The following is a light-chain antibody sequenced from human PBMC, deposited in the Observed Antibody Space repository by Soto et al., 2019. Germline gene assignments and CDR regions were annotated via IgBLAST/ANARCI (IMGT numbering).Light chain of an antibody. Sequence: DIQMTQSPSSLSASVGDRVTITCRASQNIFTFLTWYQHKPGKAPELLIYAASSLQSGVPSRFSGSGSGTDFALTINSLQPEDFATFYCQQSYSVPHTFGQGTKLEI. CDR3: QQSYSVPHT. V-gene: IGKV1-39*01. CDR2: AAS. CDR1: QNIFTF. J-gene: IGKJ2*01.